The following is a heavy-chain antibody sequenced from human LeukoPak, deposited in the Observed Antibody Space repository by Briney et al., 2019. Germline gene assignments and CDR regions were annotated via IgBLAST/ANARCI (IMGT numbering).Heavy chain of an antibody. CDR2: IDYSGST. D-gene: IGHD2-15*01. CDR1: GGSISSSSYY. V-gene: IGHV4-39*01. CDR3: ARYGGTNTPFDY. Sequence: PSETLSLTCTVSGGSISSSSYYWGWIRQPPGKGLEWIGSIDYSGSTYYNPSLKGRVTISVDTSKNQFSLKRSSVTAADTAVYYCARYGGTNTPFDYWGQGTLVTVSS. J-gene: IGHJ4*02.